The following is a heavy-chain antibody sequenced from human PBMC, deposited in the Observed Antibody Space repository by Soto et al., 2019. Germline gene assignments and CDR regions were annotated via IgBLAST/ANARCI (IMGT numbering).Heavy chain of an antibody. CDR2: VSGSGDNT. J-gene: IGHJ4*02. V-gene: IGHV3-23*01. CDR3: AGETYYYDH. CDR1: GFTFSNFA. Sequence: GGSLRLSCTVSGFTFSNFAMSWIRQAPGKGLEWVSSVSGSGDNTFYADSVKGRFTISRVNSKNTVYLQMNSLRVEDTAVYHCAGETYYYDHWGQGTLVTVSS. D-gene: IGHD3-10*01.